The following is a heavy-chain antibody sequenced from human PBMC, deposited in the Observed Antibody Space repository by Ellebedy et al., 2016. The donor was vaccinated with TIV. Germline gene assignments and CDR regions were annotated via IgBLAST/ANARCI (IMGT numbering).Heavy chain of an antibody. CDR1: GFSFSSYW. V-gene: IGHV3-7*01. Sequence: GESLKISXAASGFSFSSYWMTWVRQAPGKGLEWVANINQDGSGKYYVDSVKGRFTVSRDNAKSSLYLQMNSLRVEDTAVYYCLPSGGSSTWGQGTLVTVSS. CDR2: INQDGSGK. CDR3: LPSGGSST. D-gene: IGHD1-26*01. J-gene: IGHJ4*02.